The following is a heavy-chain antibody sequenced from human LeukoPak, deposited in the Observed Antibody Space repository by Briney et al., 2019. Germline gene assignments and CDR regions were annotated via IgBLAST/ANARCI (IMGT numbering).Heavy chain of an antibody. D-gene: IGHD3-22*01. CDR3: ARENYDSSGYYYVGAFDI. CDR1: GYTFTSYG. V-gene: IGHV1-18*01. J-gene: IGHJ3*02. Sequence: GASVKVSCKASGYTFTSYGISWVRQAPGRGLEWMGWISAYNGNTNYAQKLQGRVTMTTDTSTSTAYMELRSLRSDDTAVYYCARENYDSSGYYYVGAFDIWGQGTMVTVSS. CDR2: ISAYNGNT.